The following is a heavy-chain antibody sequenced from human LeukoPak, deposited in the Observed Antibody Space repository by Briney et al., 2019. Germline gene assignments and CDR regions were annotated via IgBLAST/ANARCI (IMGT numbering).Heavy chain of an antibody. CDR1: GFTFSSYW. J-gene: IGHJ4*02. Sequence: GGSPRLSCVVSGFTFSSYWMSWVRQAPGKGLEWVANIKQDGSEKYYVDSVKGRFTMSRDNAKNSLYLQMNSLRAEDTAVYYCARVQWELRGVGSYFEYWGQGALVTVSS. CDR3: ARVQWELRGVGSYFEY. CDR2: IKQDGSEK. D-gene: IGHD1-26*01. V-gene: IGHV3-7*01.